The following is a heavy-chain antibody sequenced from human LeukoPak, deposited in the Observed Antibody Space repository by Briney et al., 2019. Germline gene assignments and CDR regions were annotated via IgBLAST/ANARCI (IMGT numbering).Heavy chain of an antibody. CDR1: GGSFSGYY. J-gene: IGHJ4*02. Sequence: SETLSLTCAVYGGSFSGYYWGWIRQPPGKGLEWIGEINHSGSTNYNPSLKSRVTISVDTSKNQFSLKLSSVTAADTAVYYCARDGSGSYYNWRLDYWGQGTLVTVSS. CDR3: ARDGSGSYYNWRLDY. CDR2: INHSGST. V-gene: IGHV4-34*01. D-gene: IGHD3-10*01.